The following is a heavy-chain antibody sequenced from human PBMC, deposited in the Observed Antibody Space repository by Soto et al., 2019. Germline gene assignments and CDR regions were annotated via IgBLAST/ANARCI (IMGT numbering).Heavy chain of an antibody. CDR2: ISGSGDST. CDR1: GFTFTSYA. V-gene: IGHV3-23*01. J-gene: IGHJ5*02. Sequence: EVRLLESGGGLVQPGGSLRLSCAASGFTFTSYAMTWVRQAPGKGLKWVSAISGSGDSTYYADSVKGRFTVSRDNSTNMLYLQMNSLRAEDTAVYYCAKEGLVAATLNWFDPWGQGTLVIVSS. D-gene: IGHD2-15*01. CDR3: AKEGLVAATLNWFDP.